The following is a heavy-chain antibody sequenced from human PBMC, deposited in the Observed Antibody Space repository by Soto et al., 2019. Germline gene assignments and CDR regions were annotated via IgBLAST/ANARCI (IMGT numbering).Heavy chain of an antibody. V-gene: IGHV2-26*01. J-gene: IGHJ4*02. CDR2: IFSYDDK. D-gene: IGHD1-20*01. CDR3: VHRTYNTPNYFGY. CDR1: GLSLSNGRLG. Sequence: SGPTLVNPTETLTLTCTVSGLSLSNGRLGVSWIRQPPGKALEWLAHIFSYDDKSYSTSLKSRLTISKDTSRSQVVLTMTNMDPVDSATYYCVHRTYNTPNYFGYWGQGTLVTVSS.